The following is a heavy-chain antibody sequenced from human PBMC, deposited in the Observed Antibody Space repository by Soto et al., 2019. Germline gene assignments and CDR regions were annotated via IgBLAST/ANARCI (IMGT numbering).Heavy chain of an antibody. CDR2: IYYRGNT. CDR1: GGSTSSYY. J-gene: IGHJ6*02. Sequence: SLTSTVSGGSTSSYYWSWIRQPRGKGLEWIGYIYYRGNTNYNPALKSRVTISVDTSKNQFSLKLSCVTAADTAVYYCASGIAAAGTYCMDVWGQGTTVTVSS. V-gene: IGHV4-59*01. CDR3: ASGIAAAGTYCMDV. D-gene: IGHD6-13*01.